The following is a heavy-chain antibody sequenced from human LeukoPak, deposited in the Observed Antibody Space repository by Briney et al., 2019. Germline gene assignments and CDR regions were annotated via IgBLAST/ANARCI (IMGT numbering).Heavy chain of an antibody. CDR1: GFTFSSYS. V-gene: IGHV3-15*07. D-gene: IGHD3-16*01. Sequence: GGSLRLSCTASGFTFSSYSMNWVRQAPGKGLEWVGRVKNRGDGMATDYAAPVKGRFIISRDDSKKTVYLQMDSLKTEDTAVYFCTTEYFGGFEYWGQGTLVTVSS. J-gene: IGHJ4*02. CDR2: VKNRGDGMAT. CDR3: TTEYFGGFEY.